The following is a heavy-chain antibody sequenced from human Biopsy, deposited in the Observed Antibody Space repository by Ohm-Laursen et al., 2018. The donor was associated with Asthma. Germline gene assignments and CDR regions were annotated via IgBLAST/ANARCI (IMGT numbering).Heavy chain of an antibody. D-gene: IGHD1-1*01. J-gene: IGHJ2*01. CDR1: GGSVSSGSYY. CDR3: ARVTTTLRCFDL. Sequence: SDTLSLTCTVSGGSVSSGSYYWSWIRQPPGKGLAWVSYISYSGSTDYNPSLKSRLTISMDTSKNQFSLKLSSVTAAGTAVYYCARVTTTLRCFDLWGRGTLVTVSS. V-gene: IGHV4-61*01. CDR2: ISYSGST.